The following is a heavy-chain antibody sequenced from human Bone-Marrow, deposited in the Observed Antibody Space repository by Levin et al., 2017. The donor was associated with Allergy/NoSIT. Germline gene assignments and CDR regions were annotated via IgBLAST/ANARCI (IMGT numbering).Heavy chain of an antibody. Sequence: PGESLKISCVASGFTFSNAWMSWVRQAPGKGLEWVGRIKSKTHGGTADFAAPLEGRFTISRDDSKNTLFLQLNSLKTEDTAVYYCTKEGYGDYHDNWGQGTLVTVSS. D-gene: IGHD4/OR15-4a*01. CDR1: GFTFSNAW. CDR2: IKSKTHGGTA. CDR3: TKEGYGDYHDN. V-gene: IGHV3-15*01. J-gene: IGHJ4*02.